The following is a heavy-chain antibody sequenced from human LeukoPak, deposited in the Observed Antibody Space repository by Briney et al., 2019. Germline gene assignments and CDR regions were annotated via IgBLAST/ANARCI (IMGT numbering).Heavy chain of an antibody. CDR2: IHSTGST. V-gene: IGHV4-4*07. J-gene: IGHJ4*02. CDR3: ARGPSGFYMDY. Sequence: SETLSLACPVSGGSISSYYWTWIRQPAGKGLEWIGRIHSTGSTNYNPSLKSRVTMSIDTSNNQFSLKLSSVTAADTAVYYCARGPSGFYMDYWGQGALVTVSS. CDR1: GGSISSYY. D-gene: IGHD6-19*01.